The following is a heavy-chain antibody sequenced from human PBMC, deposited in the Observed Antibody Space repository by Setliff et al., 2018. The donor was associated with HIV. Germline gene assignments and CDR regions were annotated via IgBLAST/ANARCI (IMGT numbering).Heavy chain of an antibody. J-gene: IGHJ5*02. CDR1: GYTFTNYA. CDR2: INAGNGNT. V-gene: IGHV1-3*01. CDR3: ARGRDYDSTVSPPYNWFDP. D-gene: IGHD3-22*01. Sequence: ASVKVSCKASGYTFTNYAMHWVRQAPGQRLEWMGWINAGNGNTKYSQKFQGRVTITRDTSASTAYMELSSLRSEDTAVYYCARGRDYDSTVSPPYNWFDPWGQGTLVTVSS.